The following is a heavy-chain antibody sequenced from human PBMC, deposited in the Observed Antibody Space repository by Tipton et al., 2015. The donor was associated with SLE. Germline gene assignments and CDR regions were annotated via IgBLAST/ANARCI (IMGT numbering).Heavy chain of an antibody. Sequence: TLSLTCVVYGGSFTGFSWNWIRQPPGKGLEWIGEINHSGRTTYNPSLKSRVTISVDTSKNQFSLKLSSVTAADTAVYYCARGLFGGSYDYWGQGTLVTVSS. J-gene: IGHJ4*02. V-gene: IGHV4-34*01. CDR2: INHSGRT. D-gene: IGHD1-26*01. CDR3: ARGLFGGSYDY. CDR1: GGSFTGFS.